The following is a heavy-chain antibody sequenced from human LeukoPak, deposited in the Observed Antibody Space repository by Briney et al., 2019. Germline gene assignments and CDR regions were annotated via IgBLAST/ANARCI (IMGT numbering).Heavy chain of an antibody. V-gene: IGHV3-30*04. Sequence: GRSLRLSCAASGFTFSSYAMHWVRQAPGKGLEWVAVISYDGSNKYYADSVKGRFTISRDNSKNTLYLQMNSLRAEDTAVYYYARDWAAAAGLDYWGQGTLVTVSS. D-gene: IGHD6-13*01. J-gene: IGHJ4*02. CDR1: GFTFSSYA. CDR3: ARDWAAAAGLDY. CDR2: ISYDGSNK.